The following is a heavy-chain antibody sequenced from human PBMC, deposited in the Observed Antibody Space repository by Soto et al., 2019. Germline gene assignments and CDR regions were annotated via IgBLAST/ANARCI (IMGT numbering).Heavy chain of an antibody. CDR1: EFVNSDGL. CDR3: VRSDWFDP. V-gene: IGHV3-74*01. J-gene: IGHJ5*02. Sequence: WGSVRLSVVAGEFVNSDGLSILVRQLPGKGPVWVSRIKNDGSVTSYADSVKGRFTISRDNAKNTLYLQMNSLTVEDTAVYHCVRSDWFDPWGLGTLVTVSX. CDR2: IKNDGSVT.